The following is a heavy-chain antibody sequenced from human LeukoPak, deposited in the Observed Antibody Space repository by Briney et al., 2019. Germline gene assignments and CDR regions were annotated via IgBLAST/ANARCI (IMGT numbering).Heavy chain of an antibody. Sequence: GESLKISCAASGFTFSSYAMSWVRQAPGKGLEWVSAIRESGGSTHYADSVKGRFTISRDNSKNTLYLQMNSLRAEDTAVYYCAKTKPYGTTWYGGIDWGQGALVTVSS. CDR1: GFTFSSYA. CDR2: IRESGGST. CDR3: AKTKPYGTTWYGGID. D-gene: IGHD6-13*01. J-gene: IGHJ4*02. V-gene: IGHV3-23*01.